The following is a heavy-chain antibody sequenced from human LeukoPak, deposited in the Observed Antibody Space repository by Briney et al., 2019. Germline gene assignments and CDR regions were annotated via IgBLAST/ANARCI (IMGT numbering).Heavy chain of an antibody. CDR2: IYYSGST. CDR3: ARDLGYSYGYYYYYGMDV. V-gene: IGHV4-30-4*01. CDR1: GGSISSGDYY. J-gene: IGHJ6*02. Sequence: PSETLSLTCTVSGGSISSGDYYWSWIRQPPGQGLEWIGYIYYSGSTYYNPSLKSRVTISVDTSKNQFSLKLSSVTAADTAVYYCARDLGYSYGYYYYYGMDVWGQGTTVTVSS. D-gene: IGHD5-18*01.